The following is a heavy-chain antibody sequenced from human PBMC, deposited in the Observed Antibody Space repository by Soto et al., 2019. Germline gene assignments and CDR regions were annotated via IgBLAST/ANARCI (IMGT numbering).Heavy chain of an antibody. CDR3: AIYLPKQTGYSSSWIEYYFDY. CDR1: GYTPTELS. D-gene: IGHD6-13*01. CDR2: FGPEDGET. J-gene: IGHJ4*02. V-gene: IGHV1-24*01. Sequence: ASVKVSCKVSGYTPTELSMHWVRQAPGKGLEWMGGFGPEDGETIYAQKFQGRVTMTEDTSTDTAYMELSSLRSEDTAVYYCAIYLPKQTGYSSSWIEYYFDYWGQGTLVTVSS.